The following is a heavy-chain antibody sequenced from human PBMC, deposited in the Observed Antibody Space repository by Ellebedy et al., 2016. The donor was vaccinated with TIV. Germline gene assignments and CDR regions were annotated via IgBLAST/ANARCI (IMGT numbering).Heavy chain of an antibody. Sequence: SETLSLTXAVSGGSISSSGYSWSWIGQPPGKGLEWVGYIYHSGSASYNPSLKSRVTISVDRSKKQFSLKLSSVTGADTAVYYCAREVWGHWYFDLWGRGTLVTVSS. CDR1: GGSISSSGYS. V-gene: IGHV4-30-2*01. CDR2: IYHSGSA. D-gene: IGHD3-16*01. CDR3: AREVWGHWYFDL. J-gene: IGHJ2*01.